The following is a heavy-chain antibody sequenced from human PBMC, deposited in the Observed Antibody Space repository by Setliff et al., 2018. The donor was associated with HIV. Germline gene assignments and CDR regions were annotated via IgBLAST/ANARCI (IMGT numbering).Heavy chain of an antibody. Sequence: PPGRGLEWIGYIYYSVSTKYNPSLKSRVSMSIDTSKNQFSLKMSSVTAADTAVYYCARGVVDYDFWSGSGDYYYMDVWGKGTTVTVSS. J-gene: IGHJ6*03. CDR3: ARGVVDYDFWSGSGDYYYMDV. CDR2: IYYSVST. V-gene: IGHV4-59*12. D-gene: IGHD3-3*01.